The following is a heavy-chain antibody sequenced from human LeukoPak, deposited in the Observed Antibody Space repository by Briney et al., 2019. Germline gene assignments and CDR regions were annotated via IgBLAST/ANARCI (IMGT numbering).Heavy chain of an antibody. V-gene: IGHV4-34*01. CDR2: INHSGST. Sequence: PSETLSLTCAVYGGSFSGYYWSWIRQPPGKGLECIGEINHSGSTNYNPSLKSRVTISVDTSKNQFSLKLSSVTAADTAVFYCARHGLIAARHAFDIWGQGTMVTVSS. CDR1: GGSFSGYY. D-gene: IGHD6-13*01. J-gene: IGHJ3*02. CDR3: ARHGLIAARHAFDI.